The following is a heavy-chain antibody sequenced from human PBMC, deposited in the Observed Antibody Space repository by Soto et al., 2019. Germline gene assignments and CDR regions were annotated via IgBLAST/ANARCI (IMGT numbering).Heavy chain of an antibody. CDR1: GYTFTSYD. CDR3: AKFKDGQISGWMRAFDV. D-gene: IGHD6-19*01. Sequence: ASVKVSCKTSGYTFTSYDINWVRQANRQGLEWMGWMNPNSGNTGYAQKFQGRVTMTRNTSISTAYMELSSLRSEDTAVYYCAKFKDGQISGWMRAFDVWGQGTTVTVSS. CDR2: MNPNSGNT. J-gene: IGHJ3*01. V-gene: IGHV1-8*01.